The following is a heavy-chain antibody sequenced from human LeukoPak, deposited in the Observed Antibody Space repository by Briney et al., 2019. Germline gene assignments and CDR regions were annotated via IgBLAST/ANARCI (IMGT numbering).Heavy chain of an antibody. Sequence: ASVKVSCKASGYTFTTYDINWVRHAAGQGFEWMGWMNPKSGDAGYADTFQGRVAITRDTSINTAYLELSALTSDDTAVYYCARGPFGNCGGGPCHFRDIDNWYDPWGQGTLVTVSS. CDR1: GYTFTTYD. CDR3: ARGPFGNCGGGPCHFRDIDNWYDP. D-gene: IGHD2-21*01. J-gene: IGHJ5*02. V-gene: IGHV1-8*03. CDR2: MNPKSGDA.